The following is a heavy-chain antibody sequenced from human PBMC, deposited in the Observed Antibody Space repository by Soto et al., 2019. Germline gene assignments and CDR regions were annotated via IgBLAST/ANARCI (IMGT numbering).Heavy chain of an antibody. Sequence: SETLSLTCTVSGGSISSSSYYWGWIRQPPGKGLEWIGSIYYSGSTYYNPSLKSRVTISVDTSKNQFSLKLSSVTAADTAVYYCARLDYYDSSGYYYGQWFDPWGQGTLVTVSS. V-gene: IGHV4-39*01. CDR1: GGSISSSSYY. J-gene: IGHJ5*02. CDR2: IYYSGST. CDR3: ARLDYYDSSGYYYGQWFDP. D-gene: IGHD3-22*01.